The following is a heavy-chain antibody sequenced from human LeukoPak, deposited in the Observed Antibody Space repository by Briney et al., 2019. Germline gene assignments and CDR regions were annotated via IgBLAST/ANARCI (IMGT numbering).Heavy chain of an antibody. CDR1: GGSISSYY. Sequence: TSETLSLTCTVSGGSISSYYWSWIRQPPGKGLEWIGYIYYSGSTNYNPSLKSRVTISVDTSKNQFSLKMSSVTAADTAVYYCARNHGSGRGEWFDPWGQGTLVTVSS. CDR2: IYYSGST. V-gene: IGHV4-59*01. D-gene: IGHD3-10*01. CDR3: ARNHGSGRGEWFDP. J-gene: IGHJ5*02.